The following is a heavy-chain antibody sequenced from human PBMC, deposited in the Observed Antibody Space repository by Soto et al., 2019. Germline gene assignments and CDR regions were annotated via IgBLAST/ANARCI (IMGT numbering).Heavy chain of an antibody. J-gene: IGHJ5*02. CDR3: TTTPYYDFWSGYPGWFDP. Sequence: PGGSLRLSCAASGFSFNTYEMHWVRQAPGKGLEWVAVISYDGRNEYYADSVKGRFTISRDNSNNTLSLQMSGLRTEDTAVYYCTTTPYYDFWSGYPGWFDPWGQGTQVTVSS. V-gene: IGHV3-30*04. CDR1: GFSFNTYE. D-gene: IGHD3-3*01. CDR2: ISYDGRNE.